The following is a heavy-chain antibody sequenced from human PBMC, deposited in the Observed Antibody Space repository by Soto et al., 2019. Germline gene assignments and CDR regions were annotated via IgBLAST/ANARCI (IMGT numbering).Heavy chain of an antibody. CDR2: INSDGSST. Sequence: EVQLVESGGGLVQPGGSLRLSCAASGFTFSSYWMHWVRQAPGKGLVWVSRINSDGSSTSYADSVKGRFTISRDNAKNTLYLQMNSLRAEDTAVYYCARAMSYYDFWRGYYPTGYDAFDIWGQGTMVTVSS. D-gene: IGHD3-3*01. CDR3: ARAMSYYDFWRGYYPTGYDAFDI. V-gene: IGHV3-74*01. J-gene: IGHJ3*02. CDR1: GFTFSSYW.